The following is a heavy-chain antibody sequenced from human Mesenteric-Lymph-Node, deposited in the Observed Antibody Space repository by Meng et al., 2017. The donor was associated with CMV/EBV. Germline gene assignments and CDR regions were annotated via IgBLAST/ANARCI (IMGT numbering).Heavy chain of an antibody. J-gene: IGHJ5*02. Sequence: ASVKVSCKASGYTFTSYGISWVRQAPGQALEWMGWISAYNGNTNYAQNPQGRVTMTTDTSTSTAYMELRSLRSDDTAVYYCARDNSLGQLSPQEGFDPWGQGTLVTVSS. CDR3: ARDNSLGQLSPQEGFDP. V-gene: IGHV1-18*01. CDR1: GYTFTSYG. D-gene: IGHD2/OR15-2a*01. CDR2: ISAYNGNT.